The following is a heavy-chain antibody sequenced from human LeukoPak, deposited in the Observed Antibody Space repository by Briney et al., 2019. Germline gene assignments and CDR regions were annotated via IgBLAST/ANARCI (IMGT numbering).Heavy chain of an antibody. CDR3: SIDRGHTMIGSYFDS. V-gene: IGHV3-15*01. J-gene: IGHJ4*02. D-gene: IGHD3-22*01. Sequence: GGSLRLSCAASGFTLSDAWVSWVRQAPGKGLEWVGRIKGKTDGGTTDFAAPVKGRFTISRDDSKNTLYLQMNSLKIEDTAVCYCSIDRGHTMIGSYFDSWGQGTLVSVSS. CDR2: IKGKTDGGTT. CDR1: GFTLSDAW.